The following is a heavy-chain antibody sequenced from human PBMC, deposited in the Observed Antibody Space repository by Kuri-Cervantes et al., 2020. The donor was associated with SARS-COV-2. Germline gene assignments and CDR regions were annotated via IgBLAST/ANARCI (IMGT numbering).Heavy chain of an antibody. D-gene: IGHD2-2*01. CDR2: IYYSGST. CDR1: GGSISSYY. CDR3: ARQGGIVVVPAAL. Sequence: SETLSLTCTVSGGSISSYYWSWIRQPPGQGLEWLGYIYYSGSTKYNPSLESRVTISVDTSKNQFSLKLSSVTAADTAVYYCARQGGIVVVPAALWGQGTLVTAPQ. V-gene: IGHV4-59*08. J-gene: IGHJ4*02.